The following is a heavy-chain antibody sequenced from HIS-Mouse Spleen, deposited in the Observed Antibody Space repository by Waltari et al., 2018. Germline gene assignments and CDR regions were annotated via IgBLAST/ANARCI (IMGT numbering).Heavy chain of an antibody. D-gene: IGHD1-26*01. CDR1: GLTFSSYG. J-gene: IGHJ4*02. CDR3: AKDTSGSYSDY. V-gene: IGHV3-30*18. CDR2: ISYDGSNK. Sequence: QVQLVESGGGGVQPGRSMRLSCAASGLTFSSYGMHWVRQAPGKGLEWVAVISYDGSNKYYADSVKGRFTISRDNSKNTLYLQMNSLRAEDTAVYYCAKDTSGSYSDYWGQGTLVTVSS.